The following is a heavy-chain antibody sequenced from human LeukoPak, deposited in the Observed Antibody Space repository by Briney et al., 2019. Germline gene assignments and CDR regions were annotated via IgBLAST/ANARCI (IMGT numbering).Heavy chain of an antibody. CDR3: ARDSSEFRSLIPH. Sequence: SVKVSCKASGGTFSSHAISWVRQAPGQGLEWMGGIIPIFGTAKYAQMFQGRVTITADESTSTAYMELSSLRSEDTAVYYCARDSSEFRSLIPHWGQGTLVTVSS. CDR2: IIPIFGTA. J-gene: IGHJ1*01. V-gene: IGHV1-69*01. CDR1: GGTFSSHA. D-gene: IGHD2-21*01.